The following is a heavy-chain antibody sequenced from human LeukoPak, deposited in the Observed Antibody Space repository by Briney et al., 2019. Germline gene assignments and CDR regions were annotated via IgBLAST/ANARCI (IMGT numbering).Heavy chain of an antibody. CDR1: GYTFTGYY. Sequence: GASVKVSCKASGYTFTGYYMHWVRQAPGQGLEWMGWINPNSGGTNYAQKFQGRVTMTRDTSISTAYMELSRLRSDDTAVYYCARVVIDLEWFGYMDVWGKGTTVTVSS. CDR3: ARVVIDLEWFGYMDV. D-gene: IGHD3-3*01. V-gene: IGHV1-2*02. J-gene: IGHJ6*03. CDR2: INPNSGGT.